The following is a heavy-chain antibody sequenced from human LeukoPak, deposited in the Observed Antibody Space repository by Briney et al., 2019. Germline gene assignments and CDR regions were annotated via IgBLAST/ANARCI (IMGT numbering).Heavy chain of an antibody. Sequence: GGSLRLSCAASGFTFSSYSMNWVRQAPGKGLEWVSYISSSSSTIYYADSEKCRFTISRDNAKNSLYLQMNSLRAEDTAVYYCARGPRGYSGLYYYYYMDVWGKGTTVTVSS. CDR3: ARGPRGYSGLYYYYYMDV. CDR1: GFTFSSYS. J-gene: IGHJ6*03. V-gene: IGHV3-48*01. CDR2: ISSSSSTI. D-gene: IGHD5-12*01.